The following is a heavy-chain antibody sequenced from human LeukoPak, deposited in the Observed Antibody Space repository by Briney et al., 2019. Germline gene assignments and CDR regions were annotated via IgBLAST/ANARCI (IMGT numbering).Heavy chain of an antibody. V-gene: IGHV3-21*01. D-gene: IGHD1-26*01. CDR3: ARSIVGATINY. CDR1: GFTFSSYS. Sequence: GGSLRLSCAASGFTFSSYSMIWVRQAPGKGLEWVSSISSSSSYIYYADSVKGRFTISRDNAKNSLYLQMNSLRAEDTAVYYCARSIVGATINYWGQGTLVTVSS. J-gene: IGHJ4*02. CDR2: ISSSSSYI.